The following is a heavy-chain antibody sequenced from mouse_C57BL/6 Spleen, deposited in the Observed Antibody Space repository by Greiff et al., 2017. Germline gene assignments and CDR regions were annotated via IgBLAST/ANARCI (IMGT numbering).Heavy chain of an antibody. D-gene: IGHD2-3*01. Sequence: EVQLQESGAELVKPGASVKLSCTASGFNIKDYYMHWVKQRTEQGLEWIGRIDPEDGETKYAPKFPGKATITADTSSNTAYLQLSSLTSEDTAVYYCARSRDDCYYGTMDYWGQGTSVTVSS. CDR2: IDPEDGET. J-gene: IGHJ4*01. V-gene: IGHV14-2*01. CDR3: ARSRDDCYYGTMDY. CDR1: GFNIKDYY.